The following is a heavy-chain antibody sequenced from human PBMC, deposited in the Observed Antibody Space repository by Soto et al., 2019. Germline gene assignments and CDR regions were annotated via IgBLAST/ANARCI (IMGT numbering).Heavy chain of an antibody. CDR2: MNPNSGNT. CDR3: ARGRFLEWSGLG. Sequence: GASVKVSCKASGYTFTSYDMNWVRQATGQGLEWMGWMNPNSGNTGYAQKFQGRVTMTRNTSISTAYMELSSLRSEDTAVYYCARGRFLEWSGLGWGQGTLVTVSS. D-gene: IGHD3-3*01. CDR1: GYTFTSYD. V-gene: IGHV1-8*01. J-gene: IGHJ4*02.